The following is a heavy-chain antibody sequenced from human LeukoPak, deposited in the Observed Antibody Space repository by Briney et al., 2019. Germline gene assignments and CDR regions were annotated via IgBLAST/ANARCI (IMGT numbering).Heavy chain of an antibody. V-gene: IGHV4-59*08. J-gene: IGHJ4*02. CDR2: IYYSGST. D-gene: IGHD3-9*01. CDR3: ARMYYDILTGLYHSDY. CDR1: GGSISSYY. Sequence: SETLSLTCTVSGGSISSYYWSWIRQPPGKGLEWIGYIYYSGSTNYNPSLKSRVTISVDTSKNQFSLKLRSVTAADTAVYYCARMYYDILTGLYHSDYWGQGTLVTVSS.